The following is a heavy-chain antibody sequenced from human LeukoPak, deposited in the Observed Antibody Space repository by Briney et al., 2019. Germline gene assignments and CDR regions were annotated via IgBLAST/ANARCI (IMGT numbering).Heavy chain of an antibody. J-gene: IGHJ4*02. Sequence: GGSLRLSCAASGFTFSSYSMNWVRQAPGKGLEWVSYISSSSSTIYYADSVKGRFTISRDNAKNSLYLQMNSLRAEDTAVYYCPTSNHIAAAGTWGQGTLVTVSS. CDR2: ISSSSSTI. CDR3: PTSNHIAAAGT. CDR1: GFTFSSYS. D-gene: IGHD6-13*01. V-gene: IGHV3-48*01.